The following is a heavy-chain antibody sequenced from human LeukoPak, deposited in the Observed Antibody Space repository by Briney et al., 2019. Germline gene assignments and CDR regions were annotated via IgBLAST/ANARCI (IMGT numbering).Heavy chain of an antibody. CDR1: GSTFSSYW. CDR2: IKQDGSEK. J-gene: IGHJ6*02. CDR3: ARYCSGGSCLFYYYGMDV. V-gene: IGHV3-7*01. D-gene: IGHD2-15*01. Sequence: GGSLRLSCAPSGSTFSSYWMSWVRQAPGKGLEWVANIKQDGSEKYYVDSVEGRFTISRDNAKNSLFLQMNSLRAEDTAVYYCARYCSGGSCLFYYYGMDVWGQGATVAVSS.